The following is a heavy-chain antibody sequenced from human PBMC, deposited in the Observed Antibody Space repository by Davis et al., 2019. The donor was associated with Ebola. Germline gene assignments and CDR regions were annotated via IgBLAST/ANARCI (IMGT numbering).Heavy chain of an antibody. CDR2: INHSGST. J-gene: IGHJ6*03. V-gene: IGHV4-34*01. CDR3: AREGNYYYYYYMDV. Sequence: PSETLSLTCAVYGGSFSGYYWSWIRQPPGKGLEWIGEINHSGSTNYNPSLKSRVTMSVDMSKNQFSLKLSSVTAADTAVYYCAREGNYYYYYYMDVWGKGTTVTVSS. D-gene: IGHD4-23*01. CDR1: GGSFSGYY.